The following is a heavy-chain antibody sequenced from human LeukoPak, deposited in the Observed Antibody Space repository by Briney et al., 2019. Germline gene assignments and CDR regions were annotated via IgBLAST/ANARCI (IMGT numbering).Heavy chain of an antibody. CDR2: IYWNDEK. CDR1: GFSLGSSGVG. J-gene: IGHJ4*02. V-gene: IGHV2-5*01. D-gene: IGHD1-1*01. CDR3: AHIHWNPSILDY. Sequence: SGPTLVNPTQTLTLTCTFSGFSLGSSGVGVGWIRQPPGKALEWLALIYWNDEKHYSPSLKSRLTITKDTSKNQVVLTMTNMDPVDSATYYCAHIHWNPSILDYWGQGTLVTVSS.